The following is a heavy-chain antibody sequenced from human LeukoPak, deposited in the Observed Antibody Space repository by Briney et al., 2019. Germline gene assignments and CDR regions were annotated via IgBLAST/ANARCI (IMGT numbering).Heavy chain of an antibody. CDR2: IWDDGSYK. J-gene: IGHJ4*02. Sequence: GGSLRLSCAASGFSFSSYGMHWVRQAPGKGLEWVAVIWDDGSYKYYADSVKGRFTISRDNSKNTLYLQMSSLRAEDTAVYYCAKDAWEVGATSEIDYWGQGTLVTVSS. D-gene: IGHD1-26*01. CDR1: GFSFSSYG. V-gene: IGHV3-33*06. CDR3: AKDAWEVGATSEIDY.